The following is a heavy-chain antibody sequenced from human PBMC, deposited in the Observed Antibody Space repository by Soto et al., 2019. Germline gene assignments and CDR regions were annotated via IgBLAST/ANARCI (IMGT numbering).Heavy chain of an antibody. Sequence: PGESLKISCKGSGYSFTNYWISWVRQMPGKGLEWMGRIDPSDSYIKYSPSFQGHVTISADNSISTAYLQWSSLKASDTAMYYCASHDCSSTRSCNIRKGCWRKGPTVIVAS. CDR1: GYSFTNYW. J-gene: IGHJ6*01. CDR3: ASHDCSSTRSCNIRKGC. CDR2: IDPSDSYI. V-gene: IGHV5-10-1*01. D-gene: IGHD2-2*01.